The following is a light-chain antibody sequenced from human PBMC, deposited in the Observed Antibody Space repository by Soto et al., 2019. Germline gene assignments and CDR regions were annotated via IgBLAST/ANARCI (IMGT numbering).Light chain of an antibody. CDR1: SSNIGSNY. V-gene: IGLV1-47*01. Sequence: QAVVTQPPSASGTPGQRVTISCSGSSSNIGSNYVYWYQQLPGTAPKLLIYRNNQRPSGVPDRFSGSKSGTSASLAISGLRSEDEADYYCAAWDDSLSGGGVVFGGGTQLTVL. CDR2: RNN. J-gene: IGLJ2*01. CDR3: AAWDDSLSGGGVV.